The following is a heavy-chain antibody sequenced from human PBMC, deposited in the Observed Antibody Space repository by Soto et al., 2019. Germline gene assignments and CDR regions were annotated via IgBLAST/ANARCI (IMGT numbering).Heavy chain of an antibody. V-gene: IGHV1-3*01. CDR2: INAGNGNT. CDR1: GYTFTSYA. CDR3: ASGARYRSGGSCYYVDAFLI. Sequence: ASVKVSCKASGYTFTSYAMHWVRQAPGQRLEWMGWINAGNGNTKYSQKFQGRVTITRDTSASTAYMELSSLRSEDTAVYYCASGARYRSGGSCYYVDAFLIWGQGTMVT. D-gene: IGHD2-15*01. J-gene: IGHJ3*02.